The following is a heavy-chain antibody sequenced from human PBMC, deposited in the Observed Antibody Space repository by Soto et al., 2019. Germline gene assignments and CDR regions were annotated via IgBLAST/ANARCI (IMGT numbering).Heavy chain of an antibody. V-gene: IGHV3-23*01. CDR2: FRGDGTGA. CDR3: ARAGIVATTQLGWFDP. CDR1: GFTFSSYA. D-gene: IGHD1-26*01. Sequence: PGGSLRLSCAASGFTFSSYAMSWVRQAPGKGLEWVSAFRGDGTGAHYADSVKGRFTISRDNSKNTLYVQMNSLRAEDTAVYYCARAGIVATTQLGWFDPWGQGTLVTVSS. J-gene: IGHJ5*02.